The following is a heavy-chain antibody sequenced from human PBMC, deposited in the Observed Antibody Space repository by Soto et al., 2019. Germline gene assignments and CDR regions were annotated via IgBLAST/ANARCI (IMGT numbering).Heavy chain of an antibody. J-gene: IGHJ5*02. V-gene: IGHV1-8*01. CDR2: MNPNSGNT. D-gene: IGHD3-16*02. CDR1: GYTFTSYD. Sequence: QVQLVQSGAEVKKPGASVKVSCKASGYTFTSYDINWVRQATGQGLEWMGWMNPNSGNTGYAQKFQGRVTMTTNTSLSTAYMELSSLRSEDTAVYYCARERSSSKRFDPWGQGTLVTVSS. CDR3: ARERSSSKRFDP.